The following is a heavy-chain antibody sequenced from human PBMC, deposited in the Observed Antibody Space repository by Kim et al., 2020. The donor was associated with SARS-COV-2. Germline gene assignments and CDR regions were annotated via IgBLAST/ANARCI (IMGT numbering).Heavy chain of an antibody. J-gene: IGHJ6*01. D-gene: IGHD1-26*01. CDR2: IGGGNKNI. CDR1: RFIFKNYA. CDR3: AKVCHVDVSERNQYY. Sequence: GGSLRLSCEGTRFIFKNYAMTWVRQAPGKGLEWVSTIGGGNKNITYAEVVRGRFTISRDNSKNILFLHMTSLRVADTAVYYFAKVCHVDVSERNQYY. V-gene: IGHV3-23*01.